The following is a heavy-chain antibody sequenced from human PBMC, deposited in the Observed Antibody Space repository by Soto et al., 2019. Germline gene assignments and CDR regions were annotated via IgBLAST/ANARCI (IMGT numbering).Heavy chain of an antibody. Sequence: GESLKISCKGSGYSFTSYWIGWVRQMPGKGLEWMGIIYPGDSDTRYSPSFQGQVTISADKSISTAYLQWSSLKASDTAMYYCARHRLRRWLQLYVFDYWGQGTLVTVSS. D-gene: IGHD5-12*01. V-gene: IGHV5-51*01. CDR1: GYSFTSYW. CDR2: IYPGDSDT. CDR3: ARHRLRRWLQLYVFDY. J-gene: IGHJ4*02.